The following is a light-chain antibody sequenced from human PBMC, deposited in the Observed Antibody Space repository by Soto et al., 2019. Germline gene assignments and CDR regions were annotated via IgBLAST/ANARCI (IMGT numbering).Light chain of an antibody. CDR3: MQALHTPWT. V-gene: IGKV2-28*01. CDR1: QSLLHSNGYNY. Sequence: DIVMTQSPLSLPVTPGEPASISCRSSQSLLHSNGYNYLDWYLQKPGQSPQLLIYFVSNRASGVPDRFSGSGSGTDFTLKISRVEAEDVGVYYCMQALHTPWTFGQGTKVEIK. J-gene: IGKJ1*01. CDR2: FVS.